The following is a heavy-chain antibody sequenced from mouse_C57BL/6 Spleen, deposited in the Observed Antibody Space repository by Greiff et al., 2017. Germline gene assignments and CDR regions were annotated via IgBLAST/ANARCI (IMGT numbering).Heavy chain of an antibody. V-gene: IGHV1-59*01. CDR2: IDPSDSYT. J-gene: IGHJ4*01. Sequence: QVQLKQPGAELVRPGTSVKLSCKASGYTFTSYWMHWVKQRPGQGLEWIGVIDPSDSYTNYNQKFKGKATLTVDTSSSTAYMQLSSLTSEDSAVYYWAGPWDYWGQGTSVTVSS. CDR1: GYTFTSYW. CDR3: AGPWDY.